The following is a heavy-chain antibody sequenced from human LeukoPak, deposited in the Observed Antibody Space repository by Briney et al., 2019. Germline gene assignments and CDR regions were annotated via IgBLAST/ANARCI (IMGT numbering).Heavy chain of an antibody. CDR3: ASGGGYYYYFHY. Sequence: SETLSLTCTVSGGSISSYYWSWIRQPPGKGLEWIGYIYYSGSTNYNPSLKSRVTISVDTSKNQFSLKLSSVTAADTAVYYWASGGGYYYYFHYWGQGTLVTVSS. J-gene: IGHJ4*02. CDR2: IYYSGST. V-gene: IGHV4-59*01. D-gene: IGHD3-3*01. CDR1: GGSISSYY.